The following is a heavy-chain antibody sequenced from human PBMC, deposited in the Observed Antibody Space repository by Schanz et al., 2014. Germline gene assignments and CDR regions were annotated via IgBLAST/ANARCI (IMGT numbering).Heavy chain of an antibody. D-gene: IGHD1-26*01. J-gene: IGHJ2*01. V-gene: IGHV3-23*04. Sequence: EVQLVESGGGLVKPGGSLRLSCTASGFPFSDYFMAWIRQPPGMGLEWVSALSEGGGGTHYADSVRGRFTISSDSSKNTLYLQLNSLRADDTAVYYCARNRGSGGQNWYFDLWGRGTLVTVSS. CDR3: ARNRGSGGQNWYFDL. CDR1: GFPFSDYF. CDR2: LSEGGGGT.